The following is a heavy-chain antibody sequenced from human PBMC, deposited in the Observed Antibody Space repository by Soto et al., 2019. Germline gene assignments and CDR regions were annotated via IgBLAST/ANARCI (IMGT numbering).Heavy chain of an antibody. CDR2: MSAYNFNT. J-gene: IGHJ4*02. Sequence: ASVKVSCKASGYTFTSYGISLVRQAPVQVLEWMVWMSAYNFNTDYSQKLQGRFTIATYASTIAAYIERRSLRSDDAAVYYCARDSGPGGNSGDYWGQGTLVTVSS. CDR3: ARDSGPGGNSGDY. V-gene: IGHV1-18*01. D-gene: IGHD2-21*02. CDR1: GYTFTSYG.